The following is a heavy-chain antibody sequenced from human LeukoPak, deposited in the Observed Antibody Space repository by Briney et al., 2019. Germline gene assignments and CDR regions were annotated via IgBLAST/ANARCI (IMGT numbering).Heavy chain of an antibody. CDR1: GDSVSSNSAA. CDR3: ARDLRLPNRGGLYNWFDP. Sequence: SQTLSLTCAISGDSVSSNSAAWNWIRQSPSRGLEWLGRTYYRSKWYNDYAVSVKSRIAINPDTSKNQFSLQLNSVTPEDTAVYYCARDLRLPNRGGLYNWFDPWGQGTLVTVSS. D-gene: IGHD1-14*01. CDR2: TYYRSKWYN. J-gene: IGHJ5*02. V-gene: IGHV6-1*01.